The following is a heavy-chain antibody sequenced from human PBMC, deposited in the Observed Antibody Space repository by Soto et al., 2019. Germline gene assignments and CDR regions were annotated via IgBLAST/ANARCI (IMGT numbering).Heavy chain of an antibody. V-gene: IGHV4-31*03. CDR1: GGSISSGGYY. CDR2: IYYSGST. Sequence: QVQLQESGPGLVKPSQTLSLTCTVSGGSISSGGYYWSWIRQHPGKGLEWIGYIYYSGSTYYNPSLKSRVTISVDTSKNQFSLKLSSVTAADTAVYYCPRRYGDYVVENYYYYYMDVWGKGTTVTVSS. CDR3: PRRYGDYVVENYYYYYMDV. D-gene: IGHD4-17*01. J-gene: IGHJ6*03.